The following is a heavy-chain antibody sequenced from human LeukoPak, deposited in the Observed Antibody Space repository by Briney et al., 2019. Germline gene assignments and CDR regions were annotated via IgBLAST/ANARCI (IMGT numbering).Heavy chain of an antibody. CDR3: ARQDLGDYGRNYFQS. J-gene: IGHJ4*02. V-gene: IGHV3-33*01. CDR1: GFTFSSYG. CDR2: IWYDGSNK. D-gene: IGHD4-17*01. Sequence: PGGSLRLSCAASGFTFSSYGMHWVRQAPGKGLEWVAVIWYDGSNKYYADSVKGRFTISRDNSKNTLYLQMNSLRAEDTAVYYCARQDLGDYGRNYFQSWGQGTLVIVSS.